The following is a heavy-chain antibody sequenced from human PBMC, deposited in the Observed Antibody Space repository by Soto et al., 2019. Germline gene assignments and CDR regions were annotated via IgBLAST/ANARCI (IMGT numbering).Heavy chain of an antibody. Sequence: QVQRVQSGAEVKKPGASVKVSCKASGYTFSIYGINWVRQAPGQGLEWMGWTRPNNGNTKYAQNLQGRVTMTTDTSTSTAYMELRSLRPDDTAVYYCVRDLDGSGSYYTDYWGQGTLVTVSS. CDR2: TRPNNGNT. D-gene: IGHD3-10*01. CDR3: VRDLDGSGSYYTDY. J-gene: IGHJ4*02. CDR1: GYTFSIYG. V-gene: IGHV1-18*01.